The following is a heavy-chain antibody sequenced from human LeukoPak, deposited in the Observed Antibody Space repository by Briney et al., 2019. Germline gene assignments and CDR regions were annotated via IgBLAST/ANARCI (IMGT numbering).Heavy chain of an antibody. CDR1: GFTFSSYE. V-gene: IGHV3-7*01. CDR2: IKQDGSEK. D-gene: IGHD1-14*01. J-gene: IGHJ4*02. CDR3: TQTRIGTN. Sequence: GGSLRLSCAASGFTFSSYEMSWVRQAPGKGLEWVANIKQDGSEKYYVDSVKGRFTISRDNAKNSLYLEMNSLRVEDTAVYYCTQTRIGTNWGQGTLVTVSS.